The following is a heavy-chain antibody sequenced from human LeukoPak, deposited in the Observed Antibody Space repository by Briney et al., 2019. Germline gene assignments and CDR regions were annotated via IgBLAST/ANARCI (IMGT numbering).Heavy chain of an antibody. Sequence: ASVTVSCKVSGYTLTEVSMHWVRQAPGKGLEWMGGFDPEDGETIYAQKFQGRVTMTEDTSTDTAYMELSSLRSEDRAVYYCATQGTLDFWSGGIDYGGQGTLVTVSS. J-gene: IGHJ4*02. CDR1: GYTLTEVS. D-gene: IGHD3-3*01. CDR2: FDPEDGET. CDR3: ATQGTLDFWSGGIDY. V-gene: IGHV1-24*01.